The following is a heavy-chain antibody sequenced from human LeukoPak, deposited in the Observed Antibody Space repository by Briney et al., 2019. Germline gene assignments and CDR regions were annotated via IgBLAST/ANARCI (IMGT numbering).Heavy chain of an antibody. D-gene: IGHD2-2*01. CDR1: GGSFSDYY. J-gene: IGHJ4*02. CDR3: ARHSRRYCSSTSCYAFDY. V-gene: IGHV4-34*01. Sequence: PSETLSLTCAVYGGSFSDYYWSWIRQPPGKGLEWIGEFNHSGSTNYNPSLKSRVTISVDTSKTQFSLKLSSVTAADTAVYYCARHSRRYCSSTSCYAFDYWGQGTLVTVSS. CDR2: FNHSGST.